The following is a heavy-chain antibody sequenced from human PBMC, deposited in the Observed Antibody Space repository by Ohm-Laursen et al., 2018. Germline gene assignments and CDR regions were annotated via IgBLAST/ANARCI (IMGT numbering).Heavy chain of an antibody. D-gene: IGHD2-8*01. Sequence: SLRLSCAASGFSFSDYNMNWVRQAPGKGLEWVSSISSSSSYIYYADSVKGRFTISRDNAKNSLYLQMNSLRAEDTAVYYCARDCTNGVCPEYWGQGTLVTVSS. J-gene: IGHJ4*02. V-gene: IGHV3-21*01. CDR2: ISSSSSYI. CDR3: ARDCTNGVCPEY. CDR1: GFSFSDYN.